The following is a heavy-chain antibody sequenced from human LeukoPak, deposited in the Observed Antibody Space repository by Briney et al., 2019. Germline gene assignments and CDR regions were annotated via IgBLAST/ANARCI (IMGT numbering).Heavy chain of an antibody. Sequence: GGSLRHSCAASGFTFSSYWMSWVRQAPGKGLEWVANIKQDGSEKYYVDSVKGRLTISRDNAKNTLYLQMSSLRAEDTAVYYCARPRGSNDAFDIWGQGTMVTVSS. J-gene: IGHJ3*02. CDR1: GFTFSSYW. D-gene: IGHD3-10*01. CDR2: IKQDGSEK. V-gene: IGHV3-7*01. CDR3: ARPRGSNDAFDI.